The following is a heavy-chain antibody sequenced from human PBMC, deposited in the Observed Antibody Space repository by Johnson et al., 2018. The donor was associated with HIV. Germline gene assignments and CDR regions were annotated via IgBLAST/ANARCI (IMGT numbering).Heavy chain of an antibody. CDR1: GFTFSNVW. V-gene: IGHV3-15*01. Sequence: VQLVESGGGLVKPGGSLRLSCAASGFTFSNVWMTWVRQAPGKGLEWVGRIKSKTDGGTTDYAAPVKGRFTISRDDSKNTLYLQMNSLTTEDTAVYYCTTAIVIDAFDIWGQGTMVTVSS. CDR2: IKSKTDGGTT. J-gene: IGHJ3*02. CDR3: TTAIVIDAFDI. D-gene: IGHD3-16*02.